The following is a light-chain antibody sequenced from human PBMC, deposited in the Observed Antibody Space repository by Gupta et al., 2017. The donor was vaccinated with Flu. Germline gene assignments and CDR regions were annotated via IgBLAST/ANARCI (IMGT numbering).Light chain of an antibody. CDR3: MQGTHRMYT. J-gene: IGKJ2*01. V-gene: IGKV2-30*01. CDR1: QSLVYTDSHTY. CDR2: RVS. Sequence: DVVMTQSPLSLPVTLGQPASISCRSSQSLVYTDSHTYLNWYQQRPGHSPRRLISRVSNRDSGVPDRFSGSGSGTDFTLKISRVEAEDVAVYYCMQGTHRMYTFGQGTKLEIK.